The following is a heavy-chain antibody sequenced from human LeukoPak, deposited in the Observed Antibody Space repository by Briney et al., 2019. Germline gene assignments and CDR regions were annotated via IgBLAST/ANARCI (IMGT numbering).Heavy chain of an antibody. V-gene: IGHV3-23*01. D-gene: IGHD4-17*01. Sequence: GASLRLSCAASGFTFSSYAMSWVRQAPGKGLEWVSAISGSGGSTHYADSVKGRFTISRDNSKNTLYLQMNSLRAEDTAVYYCAKPAGAMTTVTYYFDYWGQGTLSPSPQ. CDR3: AKPAGAMTTVTYYFDY. CDR1: GFTFSSYA. CDR2: ISGSGGST. J-gene: IGHJ4*02.